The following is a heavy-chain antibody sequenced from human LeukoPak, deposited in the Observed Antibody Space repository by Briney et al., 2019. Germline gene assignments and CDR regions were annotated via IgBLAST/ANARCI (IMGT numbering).Heavy chain of an antibody. CDR3: ARDWGLGPADV. CDR2: IDHGGST. CDR1: GYSISRGYH. Sequence: SETLSLTCTVSGYSISRGYHWGWIRQPPGKGLEWMGSIDHGGSTHYNPSLKSRVSISVDTSKNQFSLKLSSVPAADTAVYYCARDWGLGPADVWGKGTTVTVSS. V-gene: IGHV4-38-2*02. J-gene: IGHJ6*03. D-gene: IGHD3-16*01.